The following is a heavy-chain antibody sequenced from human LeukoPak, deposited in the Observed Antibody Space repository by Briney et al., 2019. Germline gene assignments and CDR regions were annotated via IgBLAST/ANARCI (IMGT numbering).Heavy chain of an antibody. V-gene: IGHV1-18*01. Sequence: ASVKVSCKVSGYTLTELSMHWVRQAPGQGLEWMGWISAYNGNTKYAQKVQGRVTMTTDTSTNTAYMELRSLRSDDTAVYYCAGDLSSYSSGWYVSLVWGQGTLVTVSS. CDR2: ISAYNGNT. CDR3: AGDLSSYSSGWYVSLV. J-gene: IGHJ4*02. CDR1: GYTLTELS. D-gene: IGHD6-19*01.